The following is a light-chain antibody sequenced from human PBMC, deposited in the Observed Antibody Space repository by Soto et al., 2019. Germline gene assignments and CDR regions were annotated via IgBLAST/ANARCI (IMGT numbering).Light chain of an antibody. Sequence: DIQMTQSPSSLSASVGDRVTITCQASQNINNYLNWYQQKPGRAPKLLIYDASNLEAGVPSRFSGSGSGTDFTLTISSLQPEDFATYYCQQRYSTLITFGQGTRLENK. CDR3: QQRYSTLIT. CDR1: QNINNY. J-gene: IGKJ5*01. V-gene: IGKV1-39*01. CDR2: DAS.